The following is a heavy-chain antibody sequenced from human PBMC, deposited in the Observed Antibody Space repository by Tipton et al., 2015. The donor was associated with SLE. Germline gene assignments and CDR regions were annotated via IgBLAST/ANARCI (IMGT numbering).Heavy chain of an antibody. J-gene: IGHJ6*03. D-gene: IGHD7-27*01. V-gene: IGHV4-61*02. Sequence: TLSLTCTVSGGSISSGGYYWSWIRQHPGKGLEWIGRIYTSGSTNYNPSLKSRVTISVDTSKNQFSLKLSSVTAADTAVYYCARDRLTGDRNYYYYCMDVWGKGTTVTVSS. CDR1: GGSISSGGYY. CDR2: IYTSGST. CDR3: ARDRLTGDRNYYYYCMDV.